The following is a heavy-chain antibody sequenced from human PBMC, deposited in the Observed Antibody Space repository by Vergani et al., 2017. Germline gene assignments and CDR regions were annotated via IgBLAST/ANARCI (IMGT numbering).Heavy chain of an antibody. Sequence: QVQLQESGPGLVKPSETLSLTCTVSGGSISSYYWSWIRQPPGKGLEWIGYIYYSGSTNYNPSLKSRVTISVDTSKNQFSLKLSSVTAADTAVYYCARFGGVFGVVPGFDPWGQGTLVTVSS. CDR2: IYYSGST. CDR3: ARFGGVFGVVPGFDP. CDR1: GGSISSYY. J-gene: IGHJ5*02. V-gene: IGHV4-59*01. D-gene: IGHD3-3*01.